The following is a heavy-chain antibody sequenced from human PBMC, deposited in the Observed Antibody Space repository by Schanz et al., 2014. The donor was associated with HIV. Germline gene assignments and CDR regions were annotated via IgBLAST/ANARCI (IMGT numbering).Heavy chain of an antibody. CDR1: GYGFTNYG. CDR3: ASLVGATGLELDY. J-gene: IGHJ4*02. Sequence: QVQLVQSGAGVKTPGASVKVSCKTSGYGFTNYGVTWVRQAPGQGLEWMGWISAYNGNTNYAQKLQGRVTMTTDTSTSTAYMELSSLRSEDTAVYYCASLVGATGLELDYWGQGTLVTVSS. V-gene: IGHV1-18*01. CDR2: ISAYNGNT. D-gene: IGHD1-26*01.